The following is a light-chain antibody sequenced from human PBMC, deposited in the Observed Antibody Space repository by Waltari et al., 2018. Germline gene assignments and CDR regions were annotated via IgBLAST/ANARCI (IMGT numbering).Light chain of an antibody. CDR2: GKD. V-gene: IGLV3-19*01. J-gene: IGLJ2*01. CDR1: RLRSYY. Sequence: SSELTQDPAVSVALGQTVRITCQGDRLRSYYARWYQQKPGQAPLLVIYGKDNRPSGIPDRFSGSSSGNTASLTITGAQAEDEADYYCNSRDSSGNHLVFGGGTKLTVL. CDR3: NSRDSSGNHLV.